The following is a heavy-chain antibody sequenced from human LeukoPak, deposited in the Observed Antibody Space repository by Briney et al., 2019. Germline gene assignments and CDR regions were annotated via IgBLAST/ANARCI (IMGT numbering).Heavy chain of an antibody. CDR3: ARDGGFCSGGFCYRLFDP. V-gene: IGHV3-48*04. D-gene: IGHD2-15*01. Sequence: GGSLRLSCAASGFTFSSHNMVWVRQPPGKGLEWISYISDSSITMYYADSVKGRVTISRDNAKNSLYLQMNSLRAEDTAVYYCARDGGFCSGGFCYRLFDPWGQGTLVTVSS. J-gene: IGHJ5*02. CDR1: GFTFSSHN. CDR2: ISDSSITM.